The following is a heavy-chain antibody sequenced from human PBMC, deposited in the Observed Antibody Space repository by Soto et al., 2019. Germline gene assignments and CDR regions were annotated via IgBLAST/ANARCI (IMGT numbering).Heavy chain of an antibody. Sequence: SETLSLTCTVSGGSFKSGSYSWSWIRQPPGKGLEWIGYVYHTGRTSYNPSLKSRVSISMDTSKNQFSLNLDSVTAADTAVYYCARGEDAFFYYGLDVWGQGITVTAP. V-gene: IGHV4-61*01. CDR3: ARGEDAFFYYGLDV. CDR2: VYHTGRT. CDR1: GGSFKSGSYS. J-gene: IGHJ6*02.